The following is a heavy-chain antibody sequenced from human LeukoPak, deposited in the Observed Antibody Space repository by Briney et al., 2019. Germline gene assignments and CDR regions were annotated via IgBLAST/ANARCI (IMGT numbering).Heavy chain of an antibody. CDR1: GFTFSRYD. CDR3: ARDYRDSGYDY. J-gene: IGHJ4*02. V-gene: IGHV3-30*02. CDR2: VRSDGNYK. Sequence: PGGSLRLSCVTSGFTFSRYDIHWVRQAPGKGLEWVAFVRSDGNYKYYADSVRGRFTISRDFSRNTVYLQMNSLRSEDTAVYCCARDYRDSGYDYWGQGTLVTVSS. D-gene: IGHD1-14*01.